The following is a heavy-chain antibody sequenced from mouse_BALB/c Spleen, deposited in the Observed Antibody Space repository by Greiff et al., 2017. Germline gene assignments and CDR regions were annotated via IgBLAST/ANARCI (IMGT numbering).Heavy chain of an antibody. CDR3: ARRGYGNYGAMDY. V-gene: IGHV5-12-2*01. D-gene: IGHD2-10*02. J-gene: IGHJ4*01. Sequence: EVMLVESGGGLVQPGGSLKLSCAASGFTFSSYTMSWVRQTPEKRLEWVAYISNGGGSTYYPDTVKGRFTISRDNAKNTLYLQMSSLKSEDTAMYYCARRGYGNYGAMDYWGQGTSVTVSS. CDR2: ISNGGGST. CDR1: GFTFSSYT.